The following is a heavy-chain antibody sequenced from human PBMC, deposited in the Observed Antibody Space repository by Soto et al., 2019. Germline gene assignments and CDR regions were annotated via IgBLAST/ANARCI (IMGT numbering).Heavy chain of an antibody. CDR3: AHVFFTEMNTVTNGVRSVSAFRRNRTSDL. CDR2: IYWNDDK. Sequence: GVGWIRQPPGKALEWLALIYWNDDKRYSPSLKSRLTITKDTSKNQVVLTMTNMDPVDTATYYCAHVFFTEMNTVTNGVRSVSAFRRNRTSDL. D-gene: IGHD2-8*01. J-gene: IGHJ2*01. V-gene: IGHV2-5*01. CDR1: G.